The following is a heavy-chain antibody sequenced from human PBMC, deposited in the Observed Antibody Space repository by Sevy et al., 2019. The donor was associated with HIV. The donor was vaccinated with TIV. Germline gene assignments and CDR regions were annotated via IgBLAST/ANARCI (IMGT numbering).Heavy chain of an antibody. Sequence: SETLSLTCTVSGGSISSYYWSWIRQPPGKGLEWIGYIYYSGSTNYNPSLKSRVTISVDTSKNQFSLKLSSVTAADTAVYYCARDLYYYDSSGYPYYDYYYGMDVWGQGTTVTVSS. CDR2: IYYSGST. D-gene: IGHD3-22*01. J-gene: IGHJ6*02. CDR3: ARDLYYYDSSGYPYYDYYYGMDV. V-gene: IGHV4-59*01. CDR1: GGSISSYY.